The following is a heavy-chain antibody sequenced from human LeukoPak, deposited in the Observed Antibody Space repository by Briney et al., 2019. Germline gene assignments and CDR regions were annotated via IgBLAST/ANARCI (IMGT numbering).Heavy chain of an antibody. Sequence: SETLSLTCTVSGGSISSYYWSWIRQPPGKGLEWIGYIYYSGSTNYNPSLKSRVTISVDTSKNQFSLKLSSVTAADTAVYYCASLGGLGYWGQGTLVTVSS. CDR2: IYYSGST. J-gene: IGHJ4*02. CDR1: GGSISSYY. D-gene: IGHD3-10*01. CDR3: ASLGGLGY. V-gene: IGHV4-59*08.